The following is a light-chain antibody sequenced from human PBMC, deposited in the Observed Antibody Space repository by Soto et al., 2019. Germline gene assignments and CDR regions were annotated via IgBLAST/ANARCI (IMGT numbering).Light chain of an antibody. J-gene: IGKJ2*01. V-gene: IGKV1-39*01. Sequence: DIQMTQSPSSLSASVGDRVTITCRASQRISSYLNWYQQKPGKAPKLLIYAASSLQSGVPSRFSGSGSGTDFTLTISSLQAEEFATYYCQQSYSTPYTFGQGTKLEIE. CDR1: QRISSY. CDR3: QQSYSTPYT. CDR2: AAS.